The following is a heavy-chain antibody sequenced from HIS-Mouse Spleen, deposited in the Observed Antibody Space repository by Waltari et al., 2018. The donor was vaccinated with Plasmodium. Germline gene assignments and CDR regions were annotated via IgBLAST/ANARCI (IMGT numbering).Heavy chain of an antibody. CDR2: IGTAGDT. J-gene: IGHJ3*02. D-gene: IGHD1-1*01. CDR3: ARGRWNHAFDI. CDR1: GFTFSSYD. V-gene: IGHV3-13*01. Sequence: EVQLVESGGGLVQPGGYLRLSCAASGFTFSSYDMHWVRQATGKGLEWVSAIGTAGDTYYPGSVKGRFTISRENAKNSLYLQMNSLRAGDTAVYYCARGRWNHAFDIWGQGTMVTVSS.